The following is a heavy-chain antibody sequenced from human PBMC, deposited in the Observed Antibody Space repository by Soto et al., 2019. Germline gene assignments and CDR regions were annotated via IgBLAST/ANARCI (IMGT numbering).Heavy chain of an antibody. V-gene: IGHV1-69*12. J-gene: IGHJ4*02. CDR2: IIPIFGTA. CDR1: GGTFSSYA. Sequence: QVQLVQSGAEVKKPGSSVKVSCKASGGTFSSYAISWVRQAPGQGLEWMGGIIPIFGTANYAQKFQGRVTIAADESTSTAYMELSSLRSEDTAVYYCARRPPYWRVPAAMGDWGQGTLVTFSS. D-gene: IGHD2-2*01. CDR3: ARRPPYWRVPAAMGD.